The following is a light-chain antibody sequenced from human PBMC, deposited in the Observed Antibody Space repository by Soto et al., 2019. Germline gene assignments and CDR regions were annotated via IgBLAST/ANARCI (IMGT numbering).Light chain of an antibody. V-gene: IGKV1-5*03. Sequence: DIQMTQSPSTLSASLGDRVTITCRASQSISVWLAWYQQKAGKAPNLLIYKASRLESGVPSRFSGSGSETEFTLTISGLQPGDSATYYCQQYNSYSPTFGQGTK. CDR2: KAS. CDR3: QQYNSYSPT. CDR1: QSISVW. J-gene: IGKJ1*01.